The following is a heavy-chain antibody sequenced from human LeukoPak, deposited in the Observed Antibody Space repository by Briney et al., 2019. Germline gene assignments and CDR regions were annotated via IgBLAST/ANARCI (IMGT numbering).Heavy chain of an antibody. CDR1: GFTFSNTW. Sequence: GGSLRLSCAASGFTFSNTWMSWVRQAPGKGLEWVARIKSKTEGETIDYSAPVKGRFTISRDNAKNSLYLQMNSLRAEDTAVYYCASGSSGWPREAFDIWGQGTMVTVSS. J-gene: IGHJ3*02. V-gene: IGHV3-15*01. CDR3: ASGSSGWPREAFDI. D-gene: IGHD6-19*01. CDR2: IKSKTEGETI.